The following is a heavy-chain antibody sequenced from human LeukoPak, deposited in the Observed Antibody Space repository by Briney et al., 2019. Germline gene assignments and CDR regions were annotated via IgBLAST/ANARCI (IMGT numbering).Heavy chain of an antibody. V-gene: IGHV1-2*02. J-gene: IGHJ4*02. Sequence: ASVTVSCKASGYTFIGNYMHWVRQAPGQGLEWMGWINPKSGGTKYAQKFQGRVTLTGDTSISTDYMEMSSLTSDDTAVYYCARGSGSSWFDYWGQGTLVTVSS. CDR2: INPKSGGT. D-gene: IGHD6-13*01. CDR1: GYTFIGNY. CDR3: ARGSGSSWFDY.